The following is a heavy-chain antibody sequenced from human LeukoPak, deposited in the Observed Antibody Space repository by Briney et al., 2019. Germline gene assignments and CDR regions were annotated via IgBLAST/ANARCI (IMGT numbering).Heavy chain of an antibody. J-gene: IGHJ4*02. CDR1: GYTFTGYY. D-gene: IGHD3-3*01. CDR2: INPNSGGT. Sequence: GASVKVSCKASGYTFTGYYMHWVRQAPGQGLEWMGWINPNSGGTNYAQKFQGRVTMTRDTSISTAYMELSRLRSDDTAVYYCARGGPYGLKLRILGYWGQGTLVTVSS. CDR3: ARGGPYGLKLRILGY. V-gene: IGHV1-2*02.